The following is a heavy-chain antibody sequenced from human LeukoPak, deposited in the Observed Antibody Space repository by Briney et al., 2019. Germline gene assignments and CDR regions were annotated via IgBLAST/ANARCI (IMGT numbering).Heavy chain of an antibody. D-gene: IGHD3-22*01. J-gene: IGHJ4*02. Sequence: SETLSLTCTVSGGSITSHHWSWIRQPPGKGLEWIGNVYYSGTTIYNPSLKSRVTMSVDTAKNQFSLRLSSVTAADAAVYYCASDSSGYHWFDYWGQGTLVTVSS. CDR1: GGSITSHH. CDR3: ASDSSGYHWFDY. CDR2: VYYSGTT. V-gene: IGHV4-59*11.